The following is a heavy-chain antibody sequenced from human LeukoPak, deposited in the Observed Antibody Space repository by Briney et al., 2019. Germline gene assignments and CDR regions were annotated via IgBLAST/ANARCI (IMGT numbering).Heavy chain of an antibody. V-gene: IGHV3-11*01. Sequence: GGSLRLSCAASGFTFSDYYMSWIRQAPGKGLEWVSYISSDGSTIDYADSVKGRFTISRDNAKNTLYLQMNSLRAEDSALYYCASSVGWALRYYFDYWGQGTLVTVSS. CDR2: ISSDGSTI. D-gene: IGHD6-19*01. J-gene: IGHJ4*02. CDR1: GFTFSDYY. CDR3: ASSVGWALRYYFDY.